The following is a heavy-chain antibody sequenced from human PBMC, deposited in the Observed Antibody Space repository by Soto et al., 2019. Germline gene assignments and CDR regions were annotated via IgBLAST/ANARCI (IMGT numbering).Heavy chain of an antibody. Sequence: QDQLVQSGVEVKKPGASVKVSCKASGYSFTNYGMTWVRQAPGQGFEWMGWISAYNGNTNYAQKFQGRVTMTTDASTCTGYLELRSLRSDDTAVYYCARDRGVAPPVAGNTHYYYYMDVWGKGTTVTVSS. CDR1: GYSFTNYG. CDR3: ARDRGVAPPVAGNTHYYYYMDV. D-gene: IGHD6-19*01. J-gene: IGHJ6*03. CDR2: ISAYNGNT. V-gene: IGHV1-18*01.